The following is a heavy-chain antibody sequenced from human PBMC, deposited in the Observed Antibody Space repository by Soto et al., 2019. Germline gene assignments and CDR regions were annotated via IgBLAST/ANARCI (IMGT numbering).Heavy chain of an antibody. Sequence: ASVKVSCKDSGYTLTELSMHWVRQAPGKGLEWMGWLNPKGGNTSYAQKFQGRVTMTRNTSISTAYMELSSLRSEDTAVYYCARDRRITIFGVVIARGNWFDPWGQGTLVTVSS. J-gene: IGHJ5*02. V-gene: IGHV1-24*01. CDR2: LNPKGGNT. CDR1: GYTLTELS. D-gene: IGHD3-3*01. CDR3: ARDRRITIFGVVIARGNWFDP.